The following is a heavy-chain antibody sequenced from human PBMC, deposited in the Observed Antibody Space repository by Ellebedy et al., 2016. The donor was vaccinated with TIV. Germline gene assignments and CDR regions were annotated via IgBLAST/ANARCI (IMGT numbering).Heavy chain of an antibody. J-gene: IGHJ4*02. CDR2: INAGNGNT. D-gene: IGHD6-19*01. V-gene: IGHV1-3*01. Sequence: AASVKVSCKASGYIFTSYAMHWVRQAPGQRLEWMGWINAGNGNTKYSQKFQGRVSITRDTSASTAYMELSSLGSEDTAVYYCARDSGYSSGWLVYWGQGTLVTVSS. CDR3: ARDSGYSSGWLVY. CDR1: GYIFTSYA.